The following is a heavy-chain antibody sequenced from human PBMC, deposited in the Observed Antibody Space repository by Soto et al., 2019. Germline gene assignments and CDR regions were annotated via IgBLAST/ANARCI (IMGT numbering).Heavy chain of an antibody. D-gene: IGHD3-9*01. CDR2: IYHTGND. V-gene: IGHV4-30-2*01. J-gene: IGHJ4*02. CDR1: GASVSSGGYS. CDR3: ASSVVTPNVLTGTGFAS. Sequence: LQLQQSGSGLVKPSQTLSLTCVVSGASVSSGGYSWSWIRQAPEKGLECIGYIYHTGNDYYTPSLKPRVNMSLDKSNNHFSLKLTSVTAADMAVYYCASSVVTPNVLTGTGFASWGQGTLVIVSS.